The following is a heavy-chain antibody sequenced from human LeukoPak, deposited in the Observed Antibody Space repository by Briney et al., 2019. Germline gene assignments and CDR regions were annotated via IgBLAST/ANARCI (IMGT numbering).Heavy chain of an antibody. CDR1: GGSISSSSYY. D-gene: IGHD3-10*01. Sequence: SETLSLTCTVSGGSISSSSYYWGWIRQPPGKGLEWIGSIYYSGSTYYNPSLKSRVTISVDTSKNQFSLKLSSVTAADTAVYYCASPALLGEEGAFDIWGQGTMVTVSS. V-gene: IGHV4-39*01. J-gene: IGHJ3*02. CDR3: ASPALLGEEGAFDI. CDR2: IYYSGST.